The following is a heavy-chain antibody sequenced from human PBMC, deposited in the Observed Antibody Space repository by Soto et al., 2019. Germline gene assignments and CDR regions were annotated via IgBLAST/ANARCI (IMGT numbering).Heavy chain of an antibody. CDR3: ARPRDGGGFDY. Sequence: EVQLVESGGGLVKPGGSLRLSCAASGFTFNNYNINWVRQAPGKGLEWVSSISSSSTYIFYADSMKGRFTISRDNAKNSVYLQMNSLRAEDTAVYFCARPRDGGGFDYWGQGTLVTVSS. J-gene: IGHJ4*02. V-gene: IGHV3-21*01. CDR2: ISSSSTYI. CDR1: GFTFNNYN. D-gene: IGHD3-10*01.